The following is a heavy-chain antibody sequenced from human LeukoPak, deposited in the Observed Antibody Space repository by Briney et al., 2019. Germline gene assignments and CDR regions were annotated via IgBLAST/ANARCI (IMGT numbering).Heavy chain of an antibody. CDR1: GFTFSDHY. J-gene: IGHJ4*02. CDR3: ARKDGYTSSWSFDY. Sequence: GGSLRLSCAASGFTFSDHYMSWFRQAPGKGLEWVSYISNSGSLKYYADSVKGRFTISRDNAKNSLYLQMNSLRAEDTAVYYCARKDGYTSSWSFDYWGQGTLVTVSS. CDR2: ISNSGSLK. V-gene: IGHV3-11*01. D-gene: IGHD6-13*01.